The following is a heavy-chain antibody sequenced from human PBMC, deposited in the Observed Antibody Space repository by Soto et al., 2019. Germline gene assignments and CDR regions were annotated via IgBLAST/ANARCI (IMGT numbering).Heavy chain of an antibody. CDR3: ARVPSIAARVFDY. CDR2: IKQDGSEK. D-gene: IGHD6-6*01. J-gene: IGHJ4*02. CDR1: GFTFSSYW. Sequence: QPGGSLRLSCAASGFTFSSYWMSWVRQAPGKGLEWVANIKQDGSEKYYVDSVKGRFTISRDNAKNSLYLQMNSLRAEDTAVYYCARVPSIAARVFDYWGQGTLVTVSS. V-gene: IGHV3-7*01.